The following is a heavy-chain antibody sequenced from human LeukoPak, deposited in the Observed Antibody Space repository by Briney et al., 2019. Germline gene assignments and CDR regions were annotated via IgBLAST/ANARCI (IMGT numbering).Heavy chain of an antibody. D-gene: IGHD6-6*01. CDR1: GFTFSSYS. CDR2: ISSSSSYI. V-gene: IGHV3-21*01. Sequence: GGSLRLSCAASGFTFSSYSMNWVRQAPGKGLEWVSSISSSSSYIYYADSVKGRFTISRDSAKNSLYLQMNSLRAEDTAVYYCARDGPDSSSSLSDYWGQGTLVTVSS. J-gene: IGHJ4*02. CDR3: ARDGPDSSSSLSDY.